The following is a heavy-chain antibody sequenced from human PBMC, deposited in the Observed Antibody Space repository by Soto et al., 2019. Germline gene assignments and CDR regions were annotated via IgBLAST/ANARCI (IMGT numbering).Heavy chain of an antibody. CDR2: INTDGSVA. J-gene: IGHJ4*02. V-gene: IGHV3-74*03. D-gene: IGHD2-21*01. CDR3: VRHMLLWSLDS. CDR1: GLTFRSYW. Sequence: EVQLVESGGGLVQPGESLRLSCAASGLTFRSYWMHWVRQAPGKGLVWVSRINTDGSVAMYVASVKGRFTISRDNPKNNFYLHMNSLRAVDTSVYNCVRHMLLWSLDSLGQGTLVTVSS.